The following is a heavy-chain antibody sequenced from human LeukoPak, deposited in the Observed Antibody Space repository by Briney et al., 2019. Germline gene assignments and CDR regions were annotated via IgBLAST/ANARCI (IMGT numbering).Heavy chain of an antibody. J-gene: IGHJ5*02. CDR2: INHSGST. CDR3: ARHLCSGGSFYPMNWFDP. D-gene: IGHD2-15*01. Sequence: PSETLSLTCAVYGGSFSGYYWSWIRQPPGKGLEWIGEINHSGSTNYNPSLKSRVTISVDTSKNQFSLKLSSVTAADTAVYYCARHLCSGGSFYPMNWFDPWGQGTLVTVSS. CDR1: GGSFSGYY. V-gene: IGHV4-34*01.